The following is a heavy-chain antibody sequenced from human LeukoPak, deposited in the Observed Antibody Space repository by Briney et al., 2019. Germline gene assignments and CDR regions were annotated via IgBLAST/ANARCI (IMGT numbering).Heavy chain of an antibody. J-gene: IGHJ4*02. V-gene: IGHV1-69*01. CDR2: IIPIFGTA. D-gene: IGHD2-15*01. CDR3: ARAPACSGGSCYIDY. CDR1: GGTFSSYA. Sequence: EASVKVSCKASGGTFSSYAISWVRQAPGQGLEWMGGIIPIFGTANYAQKFQGRVTITADESTSTAYMELSSLRSEDTAVYCCARAPACSGGSCYIDYWGQGTLVTVSS.